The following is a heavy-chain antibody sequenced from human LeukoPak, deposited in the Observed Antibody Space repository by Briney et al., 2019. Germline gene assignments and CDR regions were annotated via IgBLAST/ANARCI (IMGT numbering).Heavy chain of an antibody. CDR2: IWYDGSKK. J-gene: IGHJ4*02. CDR3: ARAPGDTVLDY. CDR1: GFTFSSYD. Sequence: PGRSLRLSCAASGFTFSSYDIHWVRQAPGKGLEWVAVIWYDGSKKYYADSVKGRFTISRDNSKNTLYLQMNSLRAEDTAVYYCARAPGDTVLDYWGQGTLVTVSS. D-gene: IGHD5-18*01. V-gene: IGHV3-33*01.